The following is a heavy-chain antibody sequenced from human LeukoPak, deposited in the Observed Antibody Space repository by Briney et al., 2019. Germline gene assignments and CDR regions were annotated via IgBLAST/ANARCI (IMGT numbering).Heavy chain of an antibody. CDR2: ISPFNGNT. Sequence: ASVKVSCKASGYTFTSYGISWVRQAPGQGLEWMGWISPFNGNTKYAQKVHGRVTMTTDTSTSTVYMELRSLRSDDSAVYYCARDLDIVVVAAALRHYGLDVWGQGTTVTVSS. V-gene: IGHV1-18*01. D-gene: IGHD2-2*03. J-gene: IGHJ6*02. CDR3: ARDLDIVVVAAALRHYGLDV. CDR1: GYTFTSYG.